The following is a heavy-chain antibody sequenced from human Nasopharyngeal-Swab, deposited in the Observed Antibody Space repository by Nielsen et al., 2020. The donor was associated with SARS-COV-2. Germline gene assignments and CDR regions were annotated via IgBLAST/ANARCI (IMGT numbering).Heavy chain of an antibody. CDR1: GYTFTSYG. CDR2: ISAYNGRT. V-gene: IGHV1-18*01. CDR3: ARDPRGPDY. J-gene: IGHJ4*02. D-gene: IGHD6-25*01. Sequence: ASVNVSCQASGYTFTSYGISWVRQPPGQGLEWMGWISAYNGRTYYAQKFQGRVNMTTDTSTSTAYVDLRNLSSDQTAVYYCARDPRGPDYWGQGTLVTVSS.